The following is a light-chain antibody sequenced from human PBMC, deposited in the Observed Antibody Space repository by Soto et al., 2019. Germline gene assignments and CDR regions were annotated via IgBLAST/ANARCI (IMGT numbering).Light chain of an antibody. CDR2: EVS. CDR1: SSDVGGYNY. Sequence: QSALTQPASVSGSPGQSITISCTGTSSDVGGYNYVSWYQHHPGKAPKLMIYEVSNRPSGVSNRFSGSKSGNTASLTISGLQAEDEADYYCSSYTSGGTLVFGTGTKVTVL. CDR3: SSYTSGGTLV. J-gene: IGLJ1*01. V-gene: IGLV2-14*01.